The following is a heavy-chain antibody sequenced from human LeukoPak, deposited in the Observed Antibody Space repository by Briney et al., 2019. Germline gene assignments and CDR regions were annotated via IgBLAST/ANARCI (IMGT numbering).Heavy chain of an antibody. V-gene: IGHV3-23*01. Sequence: PGGSLRLSCVASGFDFNIYWMSWVRQAPGKGLEWVSGISGSGGSTYYADSVKGRLTISRDNSKNTLYLQMNSLRAEDTAIYYCARDPRRVVPAAFFFDYWGQGTLVTVSS. CDR1: GFDFNIYW. CDR3: ARDPRRVVPAAFFFDY. J-gene: IGHJ4*02. D-gene: IGHD2-2*01. CDR2: ISGSGGST.